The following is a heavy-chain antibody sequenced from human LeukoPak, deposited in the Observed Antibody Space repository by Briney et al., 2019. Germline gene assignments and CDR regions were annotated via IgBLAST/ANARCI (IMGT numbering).Heavy chain of an antibody. CDR1: GFTFDDYA. Sequence: GRSLRLSCAASGFTFDDYAMHWVRQAPGKGLEWVSGISWNSGSIGYADSVKGRFTISRDNAKNFLYLQMNSLRAEDTALYYCAKVGVVVIREGAFDIWGQGTMVTVSS. CDR2: ISWNSGSI. CDR3: AKVGVVVIREGAFDI. J-gene: IGHJ3*02. D-gene: IGHD3-22*01. V-gene: IGHV3-9*01.